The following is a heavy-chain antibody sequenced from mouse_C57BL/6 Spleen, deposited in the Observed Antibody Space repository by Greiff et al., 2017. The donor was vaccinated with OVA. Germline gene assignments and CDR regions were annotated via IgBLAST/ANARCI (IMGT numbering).Heavy chain of an antibody. J-gene: IGHJ2*01. V-gene: IGHV5-9-1*02. Sequence: EVMLVESGEGLVKPGGSLKLSCAASGFTFSSYAMSWVRQTPEKRLEWVAYISSGGDYIYYADTVKGRFTISRDNARNTLYLQMSSLKSEDTAMYYCTRGAYDYDEGYYFDYWGQGTTLTVSS. CDR1: GFTFSSYA. CDR2: ISSGGDYI. D-gene: IGHD2-4*01. CDR3: TRGAYDYDEGYYFDY.